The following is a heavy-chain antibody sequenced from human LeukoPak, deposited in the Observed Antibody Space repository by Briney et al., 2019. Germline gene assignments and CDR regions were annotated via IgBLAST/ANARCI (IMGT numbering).Heavy chain of an antibody. Sequence: NTSETLSLTCTVSGDSMSSYYWSWIRQPPGKGLEWIGYIYYSGHTNYNPSLKSRVTISVDTSKNQFSLKMRSVTAADTAVYYCARDRRDTSMVWDYWGRGTLVTVSS. CDR3: ARDRRDTSMVWDY. V-gene: IGHV4-59*01. D-gene: IGHD5-18*01. J-gene: IGHJ4*02. CDR1: GDSMSSYY. CDR2: IYYSGHT.